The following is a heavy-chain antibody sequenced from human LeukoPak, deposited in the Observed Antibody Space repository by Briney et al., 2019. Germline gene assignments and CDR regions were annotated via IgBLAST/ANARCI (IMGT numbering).Heavy chain of an antibody. D-gene: IGHD5-18*01. Sequence: PGGSLRLSCAASGFTFSSYGMHWVRQAPGKGLEWVAVISYDGSNKYYADSVKGRFTISRDNSKNTLYLQMNSLRAEDTAVYYCAKDYLSGYSYGSDAFDIWGQGTMVTVSS. CDR1: GFTFSSYG. CDR3: AKDYLSGYSYGSDAFDI. CDR2: ISYDGSNK. J-gene: IGHJ3*02. V-gene: IGHV3-30*18.